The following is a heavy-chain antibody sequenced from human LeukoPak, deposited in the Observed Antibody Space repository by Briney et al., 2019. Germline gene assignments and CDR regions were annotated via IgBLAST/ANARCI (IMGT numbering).Heavy chain of an antibody. V-gene: IGHV4-59*01. CDR2: IYYTGTT. Sequence: SETLSLTCTISVDFTNTYFWNWIRQPPWKGLEWIGYIYYTGTTNYNPSLKSRVTISVDTSKNQFSLKVNSVTAADTGVYYCASKSTDHGELRFDYWGQGTLVTVSS. D-gene: IGHD4-17*01. J-gene: IGHJ4*02. CDR3: ASKSTDHGELRFDY. CDR1: VDFTNTYF.